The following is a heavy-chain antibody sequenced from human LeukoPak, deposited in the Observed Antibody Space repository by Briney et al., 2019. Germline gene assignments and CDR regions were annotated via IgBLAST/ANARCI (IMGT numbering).Heavy chain of an antibody. J-gene: IGHJ4*02. Sequence: PSETLSLTCTVSGGSISSYYWSWIRQPPGKGLEWIGYIYYSGCTNYNPSLKSRVTISVDTSKNQFSLKLSSVTAADTAVYYCARVDFWSGYGLDYWGQGTLVTVSS. CDR3: ARVDFWSGYGLDY. D-gene: IGHD3-3*01. V-gene: IGHV4-59*01. CDR2: IYYSGCT. CDR1: GGSISSYY.